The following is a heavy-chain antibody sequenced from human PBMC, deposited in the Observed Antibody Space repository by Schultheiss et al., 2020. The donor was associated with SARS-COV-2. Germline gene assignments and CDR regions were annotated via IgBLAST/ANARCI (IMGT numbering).Heavy chain of an antibody. CDR1: GFTFSDYY. CDR3: ARDSSEGSGWNAVDY. J-gene: IGHJ4*02. CDR2: ISYDGSNK. V-gene: IGHV3-30*03. Sequence: GGSLRLSCAASGFTFSDYYMSWIRQAPGKGLEWVAVISYDGSNKYYADSVKGRFTISRDNSKNTLYLQMNSLRAEDTAVYYCARDSSEGSGWNAVDYWGQGTLVTVSS. D-gene: IGHD6-19*01.